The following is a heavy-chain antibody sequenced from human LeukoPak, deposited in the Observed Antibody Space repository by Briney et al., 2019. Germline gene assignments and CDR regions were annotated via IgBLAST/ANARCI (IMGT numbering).Heavy chain of an antibody. CDR1: GFTFSSYA. V-gene: IGHV3-23*01. J-gene: IGHJ4*02. CDR3: AKLGPEYYDFWSGYYMAY. D-gene: IGHD3-3*01. CDR2: ISGSGGST. Sequence: GGSLRLSCAASGFTFSSYAMSWVRQAPGKGLEWVSAISGSGGSTYYADSVKGRFTISRDNSKNTLYLQMNNLRAEDTAVYYCAKLGPEYYDFWSGYYMAYWGQGTLVTVSS.